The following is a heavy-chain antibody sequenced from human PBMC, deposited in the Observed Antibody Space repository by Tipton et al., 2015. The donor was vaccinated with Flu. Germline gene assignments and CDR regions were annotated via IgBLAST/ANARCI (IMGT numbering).Heavy chain of an antibody. CDR3: AKDMIGYRSGFDS. V-gene: IGHV3-30*02. D-gene: IGHD2-15*01. Sequence: SLRLSCAATGFTFSHYGIHWVRQAPGKGLEWVSFIRYEGNNKYYADSVKGRFTISRDNSKNTLYLQMNSLRVEDTAVYYCAKDMIGYRSGFDSWGQGTLVTVSS. J-gene: IGHJ4*02. CDR2: IRYEGNNK. CDR1: GFTFSHYG.